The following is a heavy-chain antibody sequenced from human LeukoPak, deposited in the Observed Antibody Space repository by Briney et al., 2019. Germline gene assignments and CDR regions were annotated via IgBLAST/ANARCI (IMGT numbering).Heavy chain of an antibody. CDR3: ARGRTAPSSSWYYYNPWYFDY. D-gene: IGHD6-13*01. CDR1: GGSFSGYY. CDR2: INHSGST. J-gene: IGHJ4*02. V-gene: IGHV4-34*01. Sequence: SETLSLTCAVYGGSFSGYYWSWIRQPPGKGLEWIGEINHSGSTNYNPSLKSRVTISVDTSKNQFSLKLSSVTAADTAVYYCARGRTAPSSSWYYYNPWYFDYWGQGTLVTVSS.